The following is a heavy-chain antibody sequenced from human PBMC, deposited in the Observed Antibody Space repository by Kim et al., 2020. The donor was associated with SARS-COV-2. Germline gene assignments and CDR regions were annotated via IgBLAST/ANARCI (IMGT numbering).Heavy chain of an antibody. Sequence: NKYYADSVKGRFTISRDNSKNTLYLQMNSLRAEDTAVYYCAKDGGGYFDYWGQGTLVTVSS. CDR2: NK. V-gene: IGHV3-30*02. CDR3: AKDGGGYFDY. D-gene: IGHD3-16*01. J-gene: IGHJ4*02.